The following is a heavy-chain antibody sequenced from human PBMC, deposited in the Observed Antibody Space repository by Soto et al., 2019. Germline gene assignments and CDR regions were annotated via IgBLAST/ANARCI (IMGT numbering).Heavy chain of an antibody. J-gene: IGHJ4*02. CDR2: IYYRGNT. CDR1: GDSINSDNYY. D-gene: IGHD3-9*01. Sequence: QLQLQESGPGLVKPSETLSLTCSVSGDSINSDNYYWGWIRQPPGKGLEWIGSIYYRGNTYYNPSLKTRVTISLDXSKSQFSLKLNSVXAADSAVYFCARLEGLATISYYFDYWGQGTLVTVSS. CDR3: ARLEGLATISYYFDY. V-gene: IGHV4-39*01.